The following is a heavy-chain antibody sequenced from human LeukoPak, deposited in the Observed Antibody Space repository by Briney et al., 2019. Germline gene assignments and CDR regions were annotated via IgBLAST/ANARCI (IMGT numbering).Heavy chain of an antibody. CDR2: IYYTGNT. CDR3: ARDLSGSSGYTQVD. D-gene: IGHD3-22*01. J-gene: IGHJ4*02. Sequence: PSETLSLTCTVSGDSISSYYWTWIRQAPGKGLEWIGYIYYTGNTNYNPSLKSRVTILVDTSKNQFSLRLTSVTAADTAVYYCARDLSGSSGYTQVDWGQGTLVTVSS. V-gene: IGHV4-59*01. CDR1: GDSISSYY.